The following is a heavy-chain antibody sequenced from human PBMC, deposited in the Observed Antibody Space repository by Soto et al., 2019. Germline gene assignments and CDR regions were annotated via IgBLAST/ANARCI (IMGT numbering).Heavy chain of an antibody. CDR1: GYTFAMHY. D-gene: IGHD2-15*01. Sequence: QVQLVQSGAEVKKPGASVKISCKKSGYTFAMHYIHWVRQAPGQGLEWMGMINPSDGSTSYVQKFQGRVTMTRDTSATTVFLNMSRLTSHDTAVFYCAREDGGGGRRHDFWGQGTLVTVSS. CDR3: AREDGGGGRRHDF. V-gene: IGHV1-46*01. J-gene: IGHJ4*02. CDR2: INPSDGST.